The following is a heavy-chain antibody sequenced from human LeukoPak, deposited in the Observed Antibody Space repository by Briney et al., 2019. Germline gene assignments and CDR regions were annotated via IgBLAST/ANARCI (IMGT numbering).Heavy chain of an antibody. J-gene: IGHJ4*02. CDR3: ANILYGSGGSYYFDY. CDR1: GFTFSTYT. CDR2: ISSIGSTI. Sequence: GGSLRLSCAASGFTFSTYTMNWVRQAPGKGLEWVSSISSIGSTIYYADSVKGRFTISRDNAKNSLYLQMNSLRVEDTAVYYCANILYGSGGSYYFDYWGQGTLVTVSS. V-gene: IGHV3-48*01. D-gene: IGHD3-10*01.